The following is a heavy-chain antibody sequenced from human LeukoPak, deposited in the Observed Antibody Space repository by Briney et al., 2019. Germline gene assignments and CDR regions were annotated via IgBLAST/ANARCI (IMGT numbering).Heavy chain of an antibody. D-gene: IGHD1/OR15-1a*01. CDR2: ISAYNGRT. CDR3: PWFASGKGLAWVIGNN. J-gene: IGHJ4*02. Sequence: ASVKVSCKASGYTFTSYAITWVRQAPEQGLEWMGWISAYNGRTNYAQNLQDRVTLTIDTSTSTAYMELRILKSYDTAVYFWPWFASGKGLAWVIGNNGGQGTPVTVSS. V-gene: IGHV1-18*01. CDR1: GYTFTSYA.